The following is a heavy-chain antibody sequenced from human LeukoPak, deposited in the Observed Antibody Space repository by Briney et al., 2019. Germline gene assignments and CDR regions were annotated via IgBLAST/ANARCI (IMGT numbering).Heavy chain of an antibody. Sequence: SETLSFTCTVSGGSISSYYWSWIRQPPGKGLEWIGYIYYSGSTNYNPSLKSRVTISVDTSKNQFSLKLNSVTAADTAVYYCARSYGDYGGAWFDPWGQGTLVTVSS. J-gene: IGHJ5*02. V-gene: IGHV4-59*12. D-gene: IGHD4-17*01. CDR3: ARSYGDYGGAWFDP. CDR2: IYYSGST. CDR1: GGSISSYY.